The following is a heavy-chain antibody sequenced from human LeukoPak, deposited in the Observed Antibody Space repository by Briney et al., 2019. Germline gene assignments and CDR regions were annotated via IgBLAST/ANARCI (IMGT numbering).Heavy chain of an antibody. CDR2: VSFDGSNK. J-gene: IGHJ3*02. Sequence: GGSLRLSCAASGFTFSSYGMHWVRQTPDKGLEWVAIVSFDGSNKYYADSVKGRFTISRDNSKNTLYLQMNSLRAEDTSMYYCAKTRSVGTGDAFDIWGQGTMVTVSS. V-gene: IGHV3-30*18. CDR1: GFTFSSYG. CDR3: AKTRSVGTGDAFDI. D-gene: IGHD1-1*01.